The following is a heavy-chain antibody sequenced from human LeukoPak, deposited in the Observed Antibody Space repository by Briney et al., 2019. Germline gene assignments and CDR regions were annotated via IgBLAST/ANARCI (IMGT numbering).Heavy chain of an antibody. V-gene: IGHV3-30-3*01. CDR2: ISYDGSNK. D-gene: IGHD3-3*01. CDR1: GFTFSSYA. J-gene: IGHJ4*02. CDR3: ARDDETRDYDFWSGYIDC. Sequence: GGSLRLSCAASGFTFSSYAMHWVRQAPGKGLEWVAVISYDGSNKYYADSVKGRFTISRDNSKNTLYLQMNSLRAEDTAVYYCARDDETRDYDFWSGYIDCWGQGTLVTVSS.